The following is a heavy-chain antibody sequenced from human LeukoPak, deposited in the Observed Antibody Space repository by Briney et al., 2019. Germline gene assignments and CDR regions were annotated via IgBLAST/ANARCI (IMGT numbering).Heavy chain of an antibody. V-gene: IGHV4-34*01. CDR2: INHSGST. D-gene: IGHD3-10*01. Sequence: SETLSLTCAVYGGSFSGYYWSWIRQPPGKGLEWIGEINHSGSTNYNPSLKSRVTISVVTYKNQFSLKLSSVTAADTAVYYCARWHYYGSGSYYKHAFDIWGQGTMVTVSS. CDR1: GGSFSGYY. J-gene: IGHJ3*02. CDR3: ARWHYYGSGSYYKHAFDI.